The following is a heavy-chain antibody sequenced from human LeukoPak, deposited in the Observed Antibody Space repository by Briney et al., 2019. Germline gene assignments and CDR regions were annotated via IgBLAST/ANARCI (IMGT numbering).Heavy chain of an antibody. V-gene: IGHV3-23*03. D-gene: IGHD3-16*01. CDR2: IYSGGST. CDR3: AKDRYVFYFDY. CDR1: GFTFSSYA. J-gene: IGHJ4*02. Sequence: PGGSLRLSCAASGFTFSSYAMSWVRQAPGKGLEWVSVIYSGGSTYYADSVKGRFTISRDNSKNTLYLQMNSLRAKDTAVYYCAKDRYVFYFDYWGQGTLVTVSS.